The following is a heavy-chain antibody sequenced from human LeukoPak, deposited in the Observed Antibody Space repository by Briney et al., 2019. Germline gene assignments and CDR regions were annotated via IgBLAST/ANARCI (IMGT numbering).Heavy chain of an antibody. D-gene: IGHD3-10*01. CDR1: GFTVSSNY. Sequence: PGGSLRLSCAASGFTVSSNYMSWVRQAPGKGLEWVSLIYSAGSTYYADSVRGRFTISRDSSKNTVSLQMNSLRVDDTAVYFCASGGTGARKYYSDPFHYWGQGTLVTVSS. V-gene: IGHV3-53*01. CDR3: ASGGTGARKYYSDPFHY. CDR2: IYSAGST. J-gene: IGHJ4*02.